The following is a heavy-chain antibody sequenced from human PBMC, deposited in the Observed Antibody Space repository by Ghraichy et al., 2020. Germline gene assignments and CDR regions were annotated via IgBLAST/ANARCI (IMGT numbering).Heavy chain of an antibody. V-gene: IGHV1-46*01. J-gene: IGHJ5*02. CDR2: INPFGGGT. D-gene: IGHD3-10*01. CDR3: ARSSSAKGVWFDP. CDR1: GYTFSNYH. Sequence: ASVKVSCKASGYTFSNYHLNWVRQAPGQGLEWMGIINPFGGGTNYAQKFQGRVTMTRDTSTSTVYMQLSSLRSEDTAIYYCARSSSAKGVWFDPWGQGTLVTVSS.